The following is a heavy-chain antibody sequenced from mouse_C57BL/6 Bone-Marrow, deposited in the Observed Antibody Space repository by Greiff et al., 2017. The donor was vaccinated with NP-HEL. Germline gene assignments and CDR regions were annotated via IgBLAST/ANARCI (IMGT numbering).Heavy chain of an antibody. CDR2: IDPSDSYT. J-gene: IGHJ3*01. D-gene: IGHD2-14*01. Sequence: QVQLQQPGAELVKPGASVKLSCKASGYTFTSYWMQWVKQRPGQGLEWIGEIDPSDSYTNYNQKFKGKATLTVDTSSSTAYMQLSSLTSEDSAVYYCARVPAFAYWGQGTLVTAAA. CDR1: GYTFTSYW. V-gene: IGHV1-50*01. CDR3: ARVPAFAY.